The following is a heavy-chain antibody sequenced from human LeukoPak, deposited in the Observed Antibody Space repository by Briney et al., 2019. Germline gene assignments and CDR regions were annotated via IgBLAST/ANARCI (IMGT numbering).Heavy chain of an antibody. Sequence: GASVKVSCKASGYSFINYGITWVRQAPGQGLEWMGWSSPYNGKTNYAQKFQGRVTMTTDTSTNTAYMELRSPRSDDTAVYYCARGGIDIVTVPVSNWFDPWGQGTLVTVSS. J-gene: IGHJ5*02. CDR3: ARGGIDIVTVPVSNWFDP. CDR1: GYSFINYG. V-gene: IGHV1-18*01. D-gene: IGHD2/OR15-2a*01. CDR2: SSPYNGKT.